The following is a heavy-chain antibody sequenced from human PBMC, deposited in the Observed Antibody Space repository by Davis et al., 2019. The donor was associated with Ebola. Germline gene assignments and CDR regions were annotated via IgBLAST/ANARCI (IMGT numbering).Heavy chain of an antibody. CDR2: IFYSGAT. V-gene: IGHV4-31*03. CDR1: GVSIRSGEYY. CDR3: ARERQLLPDRWFDP. D-gene: IGHD1-26*01. J-gene: IGHJ5*02. Sequence: SETLSLTCTVSGVSIRSGEYYWSWIRQHPGKGLEWIGHIFYSGATYYSPSLKGRITISVDTSKNQFSLELSSVTAADTAVYYCARERQLLPDRWFDPWGQGTLVTVSS.